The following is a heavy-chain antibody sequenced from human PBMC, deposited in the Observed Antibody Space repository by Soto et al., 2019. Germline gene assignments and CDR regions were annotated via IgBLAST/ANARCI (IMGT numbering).Heavy chain of an antibody. Sequence: GGSLRLSCATSGFTFTNAWINWVRQAPGKGLEWVGRIKSKTDGGTTDYAEPVKGRFAISRDDSNNMVYLQMNSLKIEDTAVYYYTTDSYSTIIIVRLDYWRHGSLVTVSS. D-gene: IGHD3-22*01. CDR2: IKSKTDGGTT. CDR1: GFTFTNAW. V-gene: IGHV3-15*07. J-gene: IGHJ4*01. CDR3: TTDSYSTIIIVRLDY.